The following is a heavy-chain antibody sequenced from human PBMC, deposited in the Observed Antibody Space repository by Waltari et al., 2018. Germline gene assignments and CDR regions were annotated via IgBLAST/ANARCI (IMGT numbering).Heavy chain of an antibody. CDR1: GGSISSYH. CDR3: AGEENSSWFDY. CDR2: IYYSGST. J-gene: IGHJ4*02. V-gene: IGHV4-59*01. D-gene: IGHD6-13*01. Sequence: QVQLQESGPGLVKPSETLSLTCTVSGGSISSYHWSWIRKPPGKGLAWIGYIYYSGSTNANPPLKMRVTISVDTSKNQFTLKLSSVTAADTAVYYWAGEENSSWFDYWGQGTLVTVSS.